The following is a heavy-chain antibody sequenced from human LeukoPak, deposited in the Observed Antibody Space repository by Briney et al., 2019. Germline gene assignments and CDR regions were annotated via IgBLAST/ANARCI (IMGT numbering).Heavy chain of an antibody. J-gene: IGHJ4*02. Sequence: ASVKASCKASGYTFTSYGISWVRQAPGQGLEWMGWISAYNGNTNYAQKLQGRVTMTTDTSTSTAYMELRSLRSDDTAVYYCARDRVTTVTTHFDYWGQGTLVTVSS. CDR2: ISAYNGNT. D-gene: IGHD4-17*01. CDR3: ARDRVTTVTTHFDY. CDR1: GYTFTSYG. V-gene: IGHV1-18*01.